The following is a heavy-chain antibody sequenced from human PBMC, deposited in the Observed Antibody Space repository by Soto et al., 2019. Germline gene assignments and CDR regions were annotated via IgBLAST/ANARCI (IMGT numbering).Heavy chain of an antibody. J-gene: IGHJ5*02. CDR1: GFTFAGNA. CDR3: AKDPLTRGWFDP. V-gene: IGHV3-23*01. CDR2: ISAGGTT. Sequence: EVQLLESGGGLVQPGGSLRLSCAASGFTFAGNAMTWVRQAPGKGLHWVSGISAGGTTYYADSAKGRFTISRDNSKNTLYLQMNSLRADDTAVYYCAKDPLTRGWFDPWGQGTLVTVSS.